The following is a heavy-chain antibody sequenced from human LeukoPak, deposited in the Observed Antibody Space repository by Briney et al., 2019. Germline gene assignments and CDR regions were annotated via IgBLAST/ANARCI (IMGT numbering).Heavy chain of an antibody. CDR1: GFIFSNSA. V-gene: IGHV3-30*02. CDR2: ISEDGTKK. Sequence: GGSLRLSCAASGFIFSNSAIHWVRQSPGKGLEWAAFISEDGTKKFYVDSVKDRFTISRDNSKNTLYLQMTSLRPEDTAVYYCAKDILPGVGSFDYWGQGTLVTVSS. CDR3: AKDILPGVGSFDY. D-gene: IGHD2-2*02. J-gene: IGHJ4*02.